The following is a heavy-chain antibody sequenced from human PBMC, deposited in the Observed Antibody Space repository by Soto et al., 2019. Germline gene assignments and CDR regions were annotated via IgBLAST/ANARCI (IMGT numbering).Heavy chain of an antibody. Sequence: ASVKVSCKASGYTFTSYGISWVRQAPGQGLEWMGWISAYNGNTNYAQKLQGRVTMTTDTSTSTAYMELRSLRSDDTAVYYCARATYYYDSSGYYYADYWGQGTLVTVSS. J-gene: IGHJ4*02. CDR1: GYTFTSYG. D-gene: IGHD3-22*01. CDR3: ARATYYYDSSGYYYADY. V-gene: IGHV1-18*01. CDR2: ISAYNGNT.